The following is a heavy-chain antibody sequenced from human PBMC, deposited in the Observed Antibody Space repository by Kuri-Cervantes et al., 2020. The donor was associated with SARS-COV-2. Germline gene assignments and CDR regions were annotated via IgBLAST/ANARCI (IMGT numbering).Heavy chain of an antibody. CDR2: INHSGST. D-gene: IGHD3-22*01. J-gene: IGHJ4*02. Sequence: SETLSLTCAVYGGSFSGYYWSWIRQPPGKGLEWIGEINHSGSTNYNPSLKSRVTMSVDTSKNQFSLKLSSVTAADTAVYYCARGSGIWYYYDSSGSPYYFDYWGQGTLVTVSS. CDR1: GGSFSGYY. CDR3: ARGSGIWYYYDSSGSPYYFDY. V-gene: IGHV4-34*01.